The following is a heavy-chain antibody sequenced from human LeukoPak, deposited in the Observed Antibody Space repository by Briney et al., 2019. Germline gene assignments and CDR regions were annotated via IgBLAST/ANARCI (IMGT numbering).Heavy chain of an antibody. Sequence: SETLSLTCTVSGGSISSSFYYWGWIRQPPGKGLEWIGSIYYSGSTYYNPSLKSRVTISVDTSKNQFSLKLSSVTAADTAVYYCARVKRAPYYDFWSGYPDYWGQGTLVTVSS. V-gene: IGHV4-39*01. CDR1: GGSISSSFYY. J-gene: IGHJ4*02. CDR2: IYYSGST. CDR3: ARVKRAPYYDFWSGYPDY. D-gene: IGHD3-3*01.